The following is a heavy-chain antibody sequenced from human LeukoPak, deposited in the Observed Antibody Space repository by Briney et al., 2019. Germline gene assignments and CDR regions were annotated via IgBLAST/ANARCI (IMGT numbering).Heavy chain of an antibody. CDR2: IRSKAYGGTT. CDR1: GFTFGDYA. Sequence: PGGSLRLSCTASGFTFGDYAMSWVRQAPGKGLEWVGFIRSKAYGGTTEYAASVKGRFTISRDDSKSIAYLQMNSLKTEDTAVYYCTRDLSIVLMVYDAFDIWGQGTMVTVSS. D-gene: IGHD2-8*01. V-gene: IGHV3-49*04. J-gene: IGHJ3*02. CDR3: TRDLSIVLMVYDAFDI.